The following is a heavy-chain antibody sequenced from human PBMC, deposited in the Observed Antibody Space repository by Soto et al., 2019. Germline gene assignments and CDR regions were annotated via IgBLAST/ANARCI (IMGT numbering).Heavy chain of an antibody. D-gene: IGHD3-16*02. J-gene: IGHJ4*02. V-gene: IGHV1-24*01. CDR2: FDPEDGET. Sequence: GASVKVSCKVSGYTLTELSMHWVRQAPGKGLEWMGGFDPEDGETIYAQKFQGRVTMTEDTSTDTAYMELSSLRSEDTAVYYCATCVWGSYREFGFFDYWGKGTLVTVAS. CDR1: GYTLTELS. CDR3: ATCVWGSYREFGFFDY.